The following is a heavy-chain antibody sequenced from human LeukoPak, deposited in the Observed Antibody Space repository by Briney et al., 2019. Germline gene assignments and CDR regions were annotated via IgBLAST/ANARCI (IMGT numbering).Heavy chain of an antibody. Sequence: PGGSLRLSCAVSGFPFTRFYMSWIRQAPGKGLEWISYIGLSGSPLDYADSVRGRFTISRDNAKNSLYLELNSLRAEDTAVYYCARKDFSSGSFSYWGQGTPVTVSS. CDR2: IGLSGSPL. V-gene: IGHV3-11*04. CDR1: GFPFTRFY. CDR3: ARKDFSSGSFSY. J-gene: IGHJ4*02. D-gene: IGHD3-22*01.